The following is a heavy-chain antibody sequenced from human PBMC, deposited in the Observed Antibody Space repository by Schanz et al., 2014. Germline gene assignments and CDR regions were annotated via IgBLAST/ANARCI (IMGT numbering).Heavy chain of an antibody. CDR2: INPNTGGK. CDR1: GYIFIGYY. Sequence: QVQLVQSGAELKKPGASVKVSCKASGYIFIGYYIHWVRQAPGQGLEWMGRINPNTGGKTFAQKFQGRVTMTRDTSITTAYMDLSGLTSDDTAVYYCAREKGHGYSGLSWGQGTLLAVSS. J-gene: IGHJ5*02. V-gene: IGHV1-2*06. CDR3: AREKGHGYSGLS. D-gene: IGHD5-12*01.